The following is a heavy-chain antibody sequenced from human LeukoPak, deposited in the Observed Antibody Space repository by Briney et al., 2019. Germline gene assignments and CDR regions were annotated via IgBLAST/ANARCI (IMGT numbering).Heavy chain of an antibody. CDR2: IYHSGSA. CDR3: ARDPRWLTPDCTSTSCYENYFDP. Sequence: PSETLSLTCAVSGYSISSGYQWARIRQSPGKGLECIGSIYHSGSAHYNPSLKSRVTISVEMSKNQFSLKMYSVTAADTAVYYCARDPRWLTPDCTSTSCYENYFDPWGQGTLVTVSS. D-gene: IGHD2-2*01. CDR1: GYSISSGYQ. V-gene: IGHV4-38-2*02. J-gene: IGHJ5*02.